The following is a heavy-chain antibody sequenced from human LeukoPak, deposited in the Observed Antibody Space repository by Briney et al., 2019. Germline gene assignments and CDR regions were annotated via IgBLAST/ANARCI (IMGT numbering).Heavy chain of an antibody. CDR1: GGTFSSYA. V-gene: IGHV1-69*13. D-gene: IGHD2-2*01. J-gene: IGHJ3*02. CDR2: IIPIFGTA. Sequence: SVKVSCKASGGTFSSYAISWVRQAPGQGLEWMGGIIPIFGTASYAQKFQGRVTITADESTSTAYMELSSLRSEDTAVYYCARDEVLLAGSDIVVVPAASKAGAFDIWGQGAMVTVSS. CDR3: ARDEVLLAGSDIVVVPAASKAGAFDI.